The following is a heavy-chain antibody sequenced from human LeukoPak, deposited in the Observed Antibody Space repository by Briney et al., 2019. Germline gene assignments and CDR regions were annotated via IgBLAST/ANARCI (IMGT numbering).Heavy chain of an antibody. CDR3: ASVKWELGS. V-gene: IGHV4-39*01. CDR2: IYYSGST. CDR1: GGSISSSSYY. J-gene: IGHJ5*02. Sequence: SETLSLTCTVCGGSISSSSYYWGWIRQPPGKGLEWIGSIYYSGSTYYNPSLKSRVTISVDTSKNQFSLKLSSVTAADTAVYYCASVKWELGSWGQGTLVTVSS. D-gene: IGHD1-26*01.